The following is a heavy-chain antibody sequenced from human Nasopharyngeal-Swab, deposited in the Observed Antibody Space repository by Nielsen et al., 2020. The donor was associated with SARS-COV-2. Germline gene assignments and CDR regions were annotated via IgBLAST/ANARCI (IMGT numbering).Heavy chain of an antibody. Sequence: SETLSLTCTVSGGSISSGGYYWSWIRQHPGKGLEWIGYIYYSGSTYYNPSLKSRVTISVDTSKNQFSLKLSSVTAADTAVYYCARVGSWFGLYYFGYWGQGTLVTVSS. CDR3: ARVGSWFGLYYFGY. CDR1: GGSISSGGYY. V-gene: IGHV4-31*03. J-gene: IGHJ4*02. D-gene: IGHD3-10*01. CDR2: IYYSGST.